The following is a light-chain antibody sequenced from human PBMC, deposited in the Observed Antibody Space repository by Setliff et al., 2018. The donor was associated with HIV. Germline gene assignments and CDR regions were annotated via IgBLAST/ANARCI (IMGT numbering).Light chain of an antibody. Sequence: QSVLAQPASVSGSPGQSITISCTGTSSDVGGYNYVSWYQQHPGKAPKLIIYEVTNRPSGVSYRFSVSKSGNTASLTISGLQTEDEADYYCDSYTSTGIYVFGTWTKVTVL. CDR2: EVT. CDR3: DSYTSTGIYV. V-gene: IGLV2-14*01. CDR1: SSDVGGYNY. J-gene: IGLJ1*01.